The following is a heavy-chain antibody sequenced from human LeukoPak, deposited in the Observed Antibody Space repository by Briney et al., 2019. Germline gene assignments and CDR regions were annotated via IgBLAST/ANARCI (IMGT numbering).Heavy chain of an antibody. V-gene: IGHV4-59*01. Sequence: SETLSLTCTVSGASISSYYWTWIRQPPGKEPEWIGYIHYSGSADYSPSLKSRVTISLDTSKNQISLRLTSVIAADTAVYYCARVRSGYYFDYWGQGTLVTVSS. CDR2: IHYSGSA. CDR1: GASISSYY. J-gene: IGHJ4*02. D-gene: IGHD3-3*01. CDR3: ARVRSGYYFDY.